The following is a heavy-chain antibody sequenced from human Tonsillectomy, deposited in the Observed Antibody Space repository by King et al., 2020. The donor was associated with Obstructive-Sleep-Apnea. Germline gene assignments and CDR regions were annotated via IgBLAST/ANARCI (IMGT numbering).Heavy chain of an antibody. D-gene: IGHD6-13*01. J-gene: IGHJ4*02. CDR3: VRLKYSSTTADLFDY. Sequence: QLQLQESGPGLVKPSETLSLTCTVSGGSISSSSYYWGWIRQPPGKGLEWIGNVYYSGSTYYNPSLKSRVTLSVDTSKNQFSLKLSSVTAADTAVYYCVRLKYSSTTADLFDYWGQGTLVTVSS. CDR1: GGSISSSSYY. V-gene: IGHV4-39*01. CDR2: VYYSGST.